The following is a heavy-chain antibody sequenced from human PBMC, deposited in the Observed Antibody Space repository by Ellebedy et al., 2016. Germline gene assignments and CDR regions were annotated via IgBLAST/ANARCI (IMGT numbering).Heavy chain of an antibody. J-gene: IGHJ4*02. D-gene: IGHD4-17*01. V-gene: IGHV3-33*01. CDR1: GFTFSTFV. CDR2: IWYDGNNK. Sequence: GESLKISCAASGFTFSTFVMHWVRQAPGKGLEWVAVIWYDGNNKYYADSVKGRFTISRDNAKNSLYLQMNSLRAEDTAVYYCARDKYGDYGYDYWGQGTLVTVSS. CDR3: ARDKYGDYGYDY.